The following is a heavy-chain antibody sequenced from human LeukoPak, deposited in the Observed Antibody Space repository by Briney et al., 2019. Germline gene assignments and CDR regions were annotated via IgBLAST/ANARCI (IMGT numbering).Heavy chain of an antibody. CDR3: ARATGVSQGSGRWFDP. Sequence: LPGGSLRLSCAASGFTFSSYAMHWVRQAPGKGLEWVAVISYDGSNKYYADSVKGRFTISRDNSKNTLYLQMNSLRAEDTAVYYCARATGVSQGSGRWFDPWGQGTLVTVSS. D-gene: IGHD6-19*01. V-gene: IGHV3-30-3*01. CDR2: ISYDGSNK. J-gene: IGHJ5*02. CDR1: GFTFSSYA.